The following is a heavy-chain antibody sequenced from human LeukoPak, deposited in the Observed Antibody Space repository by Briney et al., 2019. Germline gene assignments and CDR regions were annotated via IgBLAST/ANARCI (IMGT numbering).Heavy chain of an antibody. J-gene: IGHJ5*02. D-gene: IGHD2-21*02. CDR1: GYTFTNYG. V-gene: IGHV1-18*01. Sequence: ASVKVSCKASGYTFTNYGITWVRQAPGQGLEWMGWISAYNGNTNYAQNLQGRVTMTRNTSISTAYMELSSLRSEDTAVYYCARGPLVTAIRDPWGQGTLVTVSS. CDR2: ISAYNGNT. CDR3: ARGPLVTAIRDP.